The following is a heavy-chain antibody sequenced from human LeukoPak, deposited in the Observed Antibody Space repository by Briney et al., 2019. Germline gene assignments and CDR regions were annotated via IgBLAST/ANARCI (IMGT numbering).Heavy chain of an antibody. J-gene: IGHJ6*03. CDR3: ARNNYGDYRYYYYYMDV. CDR2: IYYSGST. CDR1: GDSISSDY. V-gene: IGHV4-59*08. Sequence: ETLSLTCTVSGDSISSDYWIWIRQPPGKGLEWIGYIYYSGSTNYNPSLKSRVTISVDTSKNQFSLKLSSVTAADTAVYYCARNNYGDYRYYYYYMDVWGKGTTVTVSS. D-gene: IGHD4-17*01.